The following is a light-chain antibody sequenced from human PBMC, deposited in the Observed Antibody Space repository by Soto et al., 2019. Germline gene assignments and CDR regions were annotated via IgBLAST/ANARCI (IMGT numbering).Light chain of an antibody. CDR3: SLYTSSTFYV. V-gene: IGLV2-18*01. CDR2: EVS. J-gene: IGLJ1*01. Sequence: QSALTQPPSVSGSPGQSVTISCTGTSSDVGYYNRVSWYQQPPGTAPNLLIYEVSNRPSGVPDRFSGSKSGNTASLTISGLQAEDEADYYCSLYTSSTFYVFGTGTKVTVL. CDR1: SSDVGYYNR.